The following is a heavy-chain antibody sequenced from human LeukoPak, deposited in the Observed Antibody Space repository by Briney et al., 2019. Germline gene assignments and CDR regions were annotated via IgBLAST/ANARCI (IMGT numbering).Heavy chain of an antibody. Sequence: PGRSLRLSCAASGFTFDDYAMHWVRQAPGKGLEWVSGISWNSGSIGYADSVKGRFTISRDNAKNSLYLQMNSLRAGDAALYYCAKVLRIAVAGPLATWGQGTLVTVSS. CDR3: AKVLRIAVAGPLAT. J-gene: IGHJ5*02. D-gene: IGHD6-19*01. V-gene: IGHV3-9*01. CDR2: ISWNSGSI. CDR1: GFTFDDYA.